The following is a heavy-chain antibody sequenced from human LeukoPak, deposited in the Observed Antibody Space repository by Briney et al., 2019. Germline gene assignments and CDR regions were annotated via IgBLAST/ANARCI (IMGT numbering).Heavy chain of an antibody. CDR1: GFTFDDYG. D-gene: IGHD6-19*01. Sequence: PGGSLRLSCAASGFTFDDYGMSWVRQAPGKGLVWVSRIHSDGSSTSYADSVKGRFTISRDNAKNTLYLQMNSLRAEDTALYYCAKAHGAVARSNYLDYWGQGTLVTVSS. CDR2: IHSDGSST. J-gene: IGHJ4*02. V-gene: IGHV3-74*01. CDR3: AKAHGAVARSNYLDY.